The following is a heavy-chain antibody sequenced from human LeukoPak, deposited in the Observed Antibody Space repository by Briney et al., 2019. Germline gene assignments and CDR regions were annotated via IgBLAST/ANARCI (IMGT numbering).Heavy chain of an antibody. CDR3: ARDTRAVVVPAGFDY. CDR2: IKQDGSEK. D-gene: IGHD2-2*01. J-gene: IGHJ4*02. V-gene: IGHV3-7*01. Sequence: GGSLRLSCAASGFTFSSYWMSWVRQAPGKGLEWVANIKQDGSEKYYVDSVKGRFTVSRDNAKNSLYLQMNSLRAEDTAVYYCARDTRAVVVPAGFDYWGQGTLVTVSS. CDR1: GFTFSSYW.